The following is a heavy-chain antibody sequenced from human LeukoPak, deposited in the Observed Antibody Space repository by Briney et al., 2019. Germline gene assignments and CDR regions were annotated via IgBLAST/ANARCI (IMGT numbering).Heavy chain of an antibody. CDR1: GGSISSYY. CDR2: IYYSGST. V-gene: IGHV4-59*01. Sequence: PSQTLSLTRTVSGGSISSYYWSWIRQPPGKGLEWIGYIYYSGSTNYNPSLKSRVTISVDTSKNQFSLKLSSVTAADTAVYYCARETVGGYFDYWGQGTLVTVSS. CDR3: ARETVGGYFDY. D-gene: IGHD2-15*01. J-gene: IGHJ4*02.